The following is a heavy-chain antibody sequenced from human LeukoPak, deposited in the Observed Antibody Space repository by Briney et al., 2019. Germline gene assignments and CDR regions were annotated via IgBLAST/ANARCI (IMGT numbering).Heavy chain of an antibody. V-gene: IGHV1-8*01. CDR1: GYTFTTYE. CDR3: ARGPPTYSSGWYVNY. D-gene: IGHD6-19*01. J-gene: IGHJ4*02. CDR2: MNPNTGNT. Sequence: ASVKVSCKASGYTFTTYEINWVRQAPGQGPEWMGWMNPNTGNTGYAQKFQGRVTMTRNTSISTAYMELSSLRSEDTVVYYCARGPPTYSSGWYVNYWGQGTLVTVSS.